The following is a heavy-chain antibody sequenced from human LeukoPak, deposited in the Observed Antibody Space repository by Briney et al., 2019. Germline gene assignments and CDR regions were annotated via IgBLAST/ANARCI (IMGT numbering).Heavy chain of an antibody. V-gene: IGHV4-59*01. J-gene: IGHJ4*02. CDR2: IYYSGTT. CDR3: ARSRLSGSYWGLFDY. Sequence: SETLSLTCTVSGGSISSYYWSWIRQPPGKGLEWIGYIYYSGTTNYNPSLKSRVTISVDTSNNQFSLKLSSVTAADTAVYYCARSRLSGSYWGLFDYWGQGTLVTVSS. CDR1: GGSISSYY. D-gene: IGHD1-26*01.